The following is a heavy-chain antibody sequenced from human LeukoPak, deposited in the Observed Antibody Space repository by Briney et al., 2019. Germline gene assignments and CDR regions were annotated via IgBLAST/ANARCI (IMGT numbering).Heavy chain of an antibody. CDR3: ARGRLDYDILTGYLSGWFDP. D-gene: IGHD3-9*01. CDR1: GGSISSSSYY. V-gene: IGHV4-39*07. J-gene: IGHJ5*02. CDR2: IYYSGST. Sequence: SETLSLTCTVSGGSISSSSYYWGWIRQPPEKGLEWIGSIYYSGSTYYNPSLKSRVTISVDTSKNQFSLKLSSVTAADTAVYYCARGRLDYDILTGYLSGWFDPWGQGTLVTVSS.